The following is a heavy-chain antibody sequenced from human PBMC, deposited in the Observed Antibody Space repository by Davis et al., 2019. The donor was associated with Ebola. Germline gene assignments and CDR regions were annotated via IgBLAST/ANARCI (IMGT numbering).Heavy chain of an antibody. Sequence: PGGSLRLSCAASGFTFSSYEMNWVRQAPGKGLEWVSSISSSSSYIYYADSVKGRFTISRDNSKNTLYLQMNSLRAEDTAVYYCAKGEERYCSSTSCSSFDYWGQGTLVTVSS. CDR3: AKGEERYCSSTSCSSFDY. V-gene: IGHV3-21*01. D-gene: IGHD2-2*01. J-gene: IGHJ4*02. CDR2: ISSSSSYI. CDR1: GFTFSSYE.